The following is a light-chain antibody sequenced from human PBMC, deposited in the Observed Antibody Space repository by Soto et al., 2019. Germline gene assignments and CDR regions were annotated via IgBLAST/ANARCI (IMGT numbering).Light chain of an antibody. CDR3: QTWGTGIQV. J-gene: IGLJ2*01. V-gene: IGLV4-69*01. CDR1: SGHSSYA. Sequence: QPVLTQSPSASASLGASVKLTSTLSSGHSSYAIAWHQQQPEKGPRYLMKLHSDGRHSKGDGIPDRFSGSSSGAERYLTISRLQSEDESDYYCQTWGTGIQVFGGGTKLTVL. CDR2: LHSDGRH.